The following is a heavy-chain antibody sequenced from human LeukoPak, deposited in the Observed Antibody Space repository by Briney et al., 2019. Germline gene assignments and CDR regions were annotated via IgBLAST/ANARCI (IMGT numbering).Heavy chain of an antibody. CDR1: GFTFSSYA. D-gene: IGHD2-15*01. V-gene: IGHV3-30*04. J-gene: IGHJ5*02. CDR2: ISYDGSNK. CDR3: ARWKIVVVVAATYNWFDP. Sequence: GRSLRLSCAASGFTFSSYAMHWVRQAPGEGLEWVAVISYDGSNKYYADSVKGRFTISRDNSKNTLYLQMNSLRAEDTAVYYCARWKIVVVVAATYNWFDPWGQGTLVTVSS.